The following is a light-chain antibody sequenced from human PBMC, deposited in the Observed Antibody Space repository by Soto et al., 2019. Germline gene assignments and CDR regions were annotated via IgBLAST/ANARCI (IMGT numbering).Light chain of an antibody. J-gene: IGLJ3*02. CDR3: LLSYDGGRV. Sequence: QAVVTQEPSLTVSPGGTVTLTCGSSTGAVTSGLYPYWFQQKPGRAPRTLIYDTSNKHSWTPARFSGSLLGGKAALTLSGAQPDDEANYYCLLSYDGGRVFGGGTKLTVL. CDR2: DTS. CDR1: TGAVTSGLY. V-gene: IGLV7-46*01.